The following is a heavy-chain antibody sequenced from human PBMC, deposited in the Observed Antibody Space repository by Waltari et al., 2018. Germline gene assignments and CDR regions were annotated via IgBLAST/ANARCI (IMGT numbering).Heavy chain of an antibody. CDR1: GYTLTALS. CDR3: ASHTLYCSGGSCYPNWFDP. V-gene: IGHV1-24*01. J-gene: IGHJ5*02. Sequence: QVQPVQSGAEVKKPGASVKVSCKVSGYTLTALSMHWVRQAPGTGLEWMGGFDPEDGETIYAQKFQGRVTMTEDTSTDTAYMELSSLRSEDTAVYYCASHTLYCSGGSCYPNWFDPWGQGTLVTVSS. D-gene: IGHD2-15*01. CDR2: FDPEDGET.